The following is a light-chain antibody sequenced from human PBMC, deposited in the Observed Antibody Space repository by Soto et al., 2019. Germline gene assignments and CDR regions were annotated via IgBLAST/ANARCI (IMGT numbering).Light chain of an antibody. CDR1: SSDIGSYNY. V-gene: IGLV2-14*01. J-gene: IGLJ3*02. CDR3: SSYTSSSTVV. CDR2: DVT. Sequence: QSVLTQPASVSGSPGQSITISCSGTSSDIGSYNYVAWYQQHPGKAPKLMIYDVTNRPSGVSNRFSGSKSGNTASLTISGLQAEDEADYYCSSYTSSSTVVFAGGTKLTVL.